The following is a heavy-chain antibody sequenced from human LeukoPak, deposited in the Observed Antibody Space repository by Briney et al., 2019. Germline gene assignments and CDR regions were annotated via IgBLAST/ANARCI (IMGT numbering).Heavy chain of an antibody. V-gene: IGHV4-59*01. CDR1: GGSISSYY. CDR2: IYYSGST. Sequence: SETLSLTCTVSGGSISSYYWSWIRQPPGKGLEWIGYIYYSGSTNYNPSLKSRVTISVDTSKNQFSLKLSSVTAADTAVYYCARHGDIVGARTEFDFWGQGTLVTVSS. J-gene: IGHJ4*02. CDR3: ARHGDIVGARTEFDF. D-gene: IGHD1-26*01.